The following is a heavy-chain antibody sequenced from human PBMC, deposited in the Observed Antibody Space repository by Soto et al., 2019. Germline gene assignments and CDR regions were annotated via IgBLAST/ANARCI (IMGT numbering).Heavy chain of an antibody. CDR2: IIPILGTA. CDR3: ASNSRVGGFGAVPAYYYYYGMDV. Sequence: ASVKVSCKASGGTFSSYAISWVRQAPGQGLEWMGGIIPILGTANYAQKFQGRVTITADESTSTAYMELSSLRSEDTAVYYCASNSRVGGFGAVPAYYYYYGMDVWGQGTTVTVSS. D-gene: IGHD3-10*01. CDR1: GGTFSSYA. J-gene: IGHJ6*02. V-gene: IGHV1-69*13.